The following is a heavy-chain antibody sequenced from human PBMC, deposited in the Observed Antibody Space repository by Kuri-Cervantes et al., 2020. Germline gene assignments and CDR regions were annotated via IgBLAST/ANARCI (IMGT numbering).Heavy chain of an antibody. Sequence: SETLSLTCTVSGGSISSSSYYWGWIRQPPGKGLEWIGSIYYSGSTYYNPSLKSRVTISVDTSKNQFSLKLSSVTAADTAVYYCARQHPYYYDSSSYYRGDWFDPWGQGTLVTVSS. D-gene: IGHD3-22*01. CDR2: IYYSGST. CDR1: GGSISSSSYY. J-gene: IGHJ5*02. CDR3: ARQHPYYYDSSSYYRGDWFDP. V-gene: IGHV4-39*01.